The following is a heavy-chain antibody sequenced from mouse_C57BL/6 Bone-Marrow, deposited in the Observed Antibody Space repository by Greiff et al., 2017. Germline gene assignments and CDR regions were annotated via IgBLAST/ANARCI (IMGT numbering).Heavy chain of an antibody. V-gene: IGHV1-81*01. Sequence: VQLQQSGAELARPGASVKLSCKASGYTFTSYGISWVKQRTGQGLEWIGEIYPRSGNTYYNEKFKGKATLTADKSSSTAYMELRGLTSEDSAVYFCARRNYGSTNWYFDVWGTGTTVTVSS. CDR3: ARRNYGSTNWYFDV. CDR2: IYPRSGNT. J-gene: IGHJ1*03. D-gene: IGHD1-1*01. CDR1: GYTFTSYG.